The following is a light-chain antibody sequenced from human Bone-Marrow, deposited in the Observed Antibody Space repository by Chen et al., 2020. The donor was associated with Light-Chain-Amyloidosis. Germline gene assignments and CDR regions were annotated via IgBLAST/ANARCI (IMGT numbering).Light chain of an antibody. CDR2: DAS. Sequence: EIVLTQSPGSLSLSLGDRATLSCRASQTVGSSLAWYQQKPGQAPRLLIYDASDSATGVPPRFSGSGSGTDFTLTISSLEPEDFAVYYCQQRAHYYSFGQGTKLEIK. CDR1: QTVGSS. J-gene: IGKJ2*01. V-gene: IGKV3-11*01. CDR3: QQRAHYYS.